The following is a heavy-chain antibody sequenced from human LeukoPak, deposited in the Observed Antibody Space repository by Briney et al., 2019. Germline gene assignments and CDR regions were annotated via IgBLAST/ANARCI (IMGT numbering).Heavy chain of an antibody. J-gene: IGHJ4*02. CDR2: IGTAGDT. CDR1: GFTFSSYD. CDR3: AREDYYGSGSYYLPRSFDY. D-gene: IGHD3-10*01. V-gene: IGHV3-13*03. Sequence: PGGSLRLSCAACGFTFSSYDMHWVRQATGKGLEWVSAIGTAGDTYYPGSVKGQFTISRENAKNSLYLQMNSLRAEDTAVYYCAREDYYGSGSYYLPRSFDYWGQGTLVTVSS.